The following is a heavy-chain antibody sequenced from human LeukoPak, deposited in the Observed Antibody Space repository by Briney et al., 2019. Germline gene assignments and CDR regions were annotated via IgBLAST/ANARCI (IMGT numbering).Heavy chain of an antibody. CDR2: MNPNSGNT. Sequence: ASVKVSCKASGYTFTSYDINWVQQATGQGLEWMGWMNPNSGNTGYAQKFQGRVTMTRNTSISTAYMELSSLRSEDTAVYYCARLITIFGVDYYYYMDVWGKGTTVTVSS. CDR1: GYTFTSYD. V-gene: IGHV1-8*01. J-gene: IGHJ6*03. CDR3: ARLITIFGVDYYYYMDV. D-gene: IGHD3-3*01.